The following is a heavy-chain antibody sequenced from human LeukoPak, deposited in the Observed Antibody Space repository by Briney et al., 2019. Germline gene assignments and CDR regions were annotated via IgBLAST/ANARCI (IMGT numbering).Heavy chain of an antibody. CDR2: IYTSGST. CDR1: GGSISSGSYY. J-gene: IGHJ3*02. CDR3: AREGSSGYYYDDAFDI. V-gene: IGHV4-61*02. D-gene: IGHD3-22*01. Sequence: SETLSRTCTVSGGSISSGSYYWSWIRQPAGKGLEWIGRIYTSGSTNYNPSLKSRVTISVDTSKNQFSLKLSSVTAADTAVYYCAREGSSGYYYDDAFDIWGQGTMVTVSS.